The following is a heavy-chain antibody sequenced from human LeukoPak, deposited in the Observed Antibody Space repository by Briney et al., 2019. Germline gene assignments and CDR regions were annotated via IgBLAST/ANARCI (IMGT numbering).Heavy chain of an antibody. CDR1: GGSISSGDYY. CDR3: ARVGMATMNFDY. CDR2: IYYSGST. D-gene: IGHD5-24*01. V-gene: IGHV4-30-4*01. J-gene: IGHJ4*02. Sequence: PSQTLSLTCTVSGGSISSGDYYWSWIRQPPGKGLERIGYIYYSGSTYYNPSLKSRVTISVDTSKNQFSLKLSSVTAADTAVYYCARVGMATMNFDYWGQGTLVTVSS.